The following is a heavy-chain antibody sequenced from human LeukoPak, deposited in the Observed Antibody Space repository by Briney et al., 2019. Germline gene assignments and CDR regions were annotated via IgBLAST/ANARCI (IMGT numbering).Heavy chain of an antibody. D-gene: IGHD3-16*01. CDR1: GFTFSSYA. CDR3: AKAGGARYFDY. J-gene: IGHJ4*02. Sequence: GGSLRLSCAASGFTFSSYAMSWVRQAPGKGLDWFSAINGDGTSTYYADSVKGRFTISRDNSKNTLYLQMNSLRAEDTAVYYCAKAGGARYFDYWGQGTLVTASS. V-gene: IGHV3-23*01. CDR2: INGDGTST.